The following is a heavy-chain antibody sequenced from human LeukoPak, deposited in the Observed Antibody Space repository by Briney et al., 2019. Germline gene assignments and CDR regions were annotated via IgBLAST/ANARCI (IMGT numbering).Heavy chain of an antibody. V-gene: IGHV7-4-1*02. Sequence: ASVKVSCKASGYTFTDYPMNWVRQAPGQGLEWMGWINTDTGNPTYAQGFTGHYVFSLDTSVSTAYLQIISLKAEDTAVYYCARVGLTGSKVAFDVWGQGTMVTVSS. J-gene: IGHJ3*01. CDR1: GYTFTDYP. CDR2: INTDTGNP. CDR3: ARVGLTGSKVAFDV. D-gene: IGHD1-20*01.